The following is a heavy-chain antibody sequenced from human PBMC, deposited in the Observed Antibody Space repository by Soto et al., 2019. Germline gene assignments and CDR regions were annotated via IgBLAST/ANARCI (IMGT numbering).Heavy chain of an antibody. CDR2: INHSGST. V-gene: IGHV4-34*01. Sequence: QVQLQQWGAGLLKPSETLSLTCAVYGGSFSGYYWSWIRQPPGKGLEWLGEINHSGSTNYNPSLKSRVTISVDTSKNQFSLKLSSVTAADTAVYYCARGRQNVVVVAASYYYYYMDVWGKGTTVTVSS. D-gene: IGHD2-15*01. J-gene: IGHJ6*03. CDR1: GGSFSGYY. CDR3: ARGRQNVVVVAASYYYYYMDV.